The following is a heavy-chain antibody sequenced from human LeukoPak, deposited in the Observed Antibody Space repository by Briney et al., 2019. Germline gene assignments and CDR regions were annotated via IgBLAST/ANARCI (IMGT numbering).Heavy chain of an antibody. V-gene: IGHV3-7*01. CDR3: ARARRRVATPYDY. CDR2: IKQDGSEK. CDR1: GFTFSSCW. J-gene: IGHJ4*02. Sequence: GGSLRLSCAASGFTFSSCWMSWVRQAPGKGLEWVANIKQDGSEKYYVDSVKGRFTISRDNAKNSLYLQMNSLRAEDTAVYYCARARRRVATPYDYWGQGTLVTVSS. D-gene: IGHD5-12*01.